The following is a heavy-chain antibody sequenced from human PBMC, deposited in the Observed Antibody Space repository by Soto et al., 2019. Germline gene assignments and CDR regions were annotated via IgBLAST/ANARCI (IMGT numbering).Heavy chain of an antibody. CDR2: INAGNGNT. J-gene: IGHJ4*02. D-gene: IGHD2-21*02. CDR3: AGSVVVVTALDY. V-gene: IGHV1-3*05. Sequence: QVQLVQSGAEEKKPGASVKVSCKASGYTFTSYAMHWVRQAPGQRLEWMGWINAGNGNTKYSQKFPGRVTITRDTSARTAYMELSSLRSEDTAVYYCAGSVVVVTALDYWGQGTLVTVSS. CDR1: GYTFTSYA.